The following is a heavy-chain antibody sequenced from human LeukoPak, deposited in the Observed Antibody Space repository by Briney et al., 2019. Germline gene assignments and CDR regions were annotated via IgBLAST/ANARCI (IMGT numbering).Heavy chain of an antibody. CDR1: GYTFTNYY. V-gene: IGHV1-2*02. Sequence: GASVKVSCKASGYTFTNYYMHWVRQAPGQGLEWMGWINPKSGGTNYAQKFQGRVTMTRDMSINTAYMELSRLRSDDTAVYYCARMGGYYGSGASYNYYYYMDVWGEGTAVTISS. D-gene: IGHD3-10*01. CDR2: INPKSGGT. CDR3: ARMGGYYGSGASYNYYYYMDV. J-gene: IGHJ6*03.